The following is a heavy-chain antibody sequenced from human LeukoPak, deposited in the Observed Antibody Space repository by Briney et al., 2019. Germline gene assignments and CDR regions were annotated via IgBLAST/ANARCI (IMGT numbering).Heavy chain of an antibody. CDR2: INAGNGNT. Sequence: GASVKVSCKASGYTFTSYAMHWVRQGPGQRLEWMGWINAGNGNTKYSQEFQGRVTITRDTSASTAYMEPSSLRSEDMAVYYCARARGTTTGWFDPWGQGTLVTVSS. V-gene: IGHV1-3*03. J-gene: IGHJ5*02. D-gene: IGHD1-7*01. CDR1: GYTFTSYA. CDR3: ARARGTTTGWFDP.